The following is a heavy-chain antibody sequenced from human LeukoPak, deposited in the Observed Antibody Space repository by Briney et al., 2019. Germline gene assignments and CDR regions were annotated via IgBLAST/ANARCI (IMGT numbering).Heavy chain of an antibody. V-gene: IGHV1-2*02. CDR3: ARTLLVVAAPRGGYYYGMDV. J-gene: IGHJ6*02. CDR1: GYTFTGYY. Sequence: ASVKVSCKASGYTFTGYYMHWVRRAPGQGLEWMGWINPNSGGTNYAQKFQGRVTMTRDTSISTAYMELSRLRSDDTAVYYCARTLLVVAAPRGGYYYGMDVWGQGTTVTVSS. CDR2: INPNSGGT. D-gene: IGHD2-15*01.